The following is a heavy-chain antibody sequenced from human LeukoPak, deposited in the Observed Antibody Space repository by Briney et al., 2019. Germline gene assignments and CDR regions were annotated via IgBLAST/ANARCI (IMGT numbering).Heavy chain of an antibody. CDR3: ARAPVIDYYGSGSYFDY. CDR1: GFTFSRYS. D-gene: IGHD3-10*01. CDR2: ISSSGSTI. V-gene: IGHV3-48*02. Sequence: PGGSLRLSCAASGFTFSRYSFNRVRQAPGKGLEWLSYISSSGSTIHYADSVKGRFTISRDNAKNSLYLQMSSLRDQDTAVYYCARAPVIDYYGSGSYFDYWGQGTLVTVSS. J-gene: IGHJ4*02.